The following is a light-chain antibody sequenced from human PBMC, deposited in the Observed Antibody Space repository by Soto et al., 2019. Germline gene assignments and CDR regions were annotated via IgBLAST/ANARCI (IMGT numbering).Light chain of an antibody. V-gene: IGLV2-14*01. J-gene: IGLJ1*01. CDR3: ASLTTTSFV. CDR2: EVS. Sequence: QSALTQPASVSGSPGQSITISCTGTSSDVGAYNLVSWYQHHPGKAPKLLISEVSNRPSGVSDRFSGSKSGNTASLAISGLQAEDEADYYCASLTTTSFVFGPVKKVTV. CDR1: SSDVGAYNL.